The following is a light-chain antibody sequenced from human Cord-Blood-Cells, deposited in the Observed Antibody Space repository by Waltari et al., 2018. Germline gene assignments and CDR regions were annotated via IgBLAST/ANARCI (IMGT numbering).Light chain of an antibody. CDR2: GAS. CDR3: QQYNNWPYT. CDR1: QSVSSN. Sequence: DIVMRQSPATLSVSPGERATLSCRASQSVSSNLAWDQQKPGQAPRPLIYGASTRATGIPARFSGSGSGTEFTLTISSLQSEEFAVYYCQQYNNWPYTFGQGTKREIK. V-gene: IGKV3-15*01. J-gene: IGKJ2*01.